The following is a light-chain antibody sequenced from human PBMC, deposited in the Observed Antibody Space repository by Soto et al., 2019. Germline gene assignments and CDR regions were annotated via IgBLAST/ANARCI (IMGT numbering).Light chain of an antibody. CDR1: RSNIGNNA. V-gene: IGLV1-44*01. Sequence: QSVLTQTPSASGTPGQTVTISCSGSRSNIGNNAVSWYQQFPGTAPKLLIYNNNQRPSGVPDRFSGSNSGTSASLAISGLQSEDEADYYCATWDDSLNARGVFGGGTKLTVL. CDR2: NNN. J-gene: IGLJ3*02. CDR3: ATWDDSLNARGV.